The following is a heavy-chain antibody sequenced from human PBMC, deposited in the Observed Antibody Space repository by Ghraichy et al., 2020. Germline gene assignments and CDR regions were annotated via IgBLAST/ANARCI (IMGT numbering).Heavy chain of an antibody. J-gene: IGHJ5*02. D-gene: IGHD2-15*01. CDR3: AGFRRGYSFGAKAGFVA. CDR2: IYTSGST. V-gene: IGHV4-61*03. CDR1: GDPVSTAPYY. Sequence: SETLSLTCSVSGDPVSTAPYYWTWIRQTPGEGLEWIGDIYTSGSTNYNPSVRSRVSISLDRSDNRFSLSLRSVTAADTAIYFCAGFRRGYSFGAKAGFVAWGQGILVTVSS.